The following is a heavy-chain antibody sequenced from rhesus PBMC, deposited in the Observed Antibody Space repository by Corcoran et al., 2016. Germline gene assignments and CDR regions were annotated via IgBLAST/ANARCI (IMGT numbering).Heavy chain of an antibody. V-gene: IGHV5-2*01. Sequence: EVQLVQSGAEVKRPGESLKISCKTSGHSCTTYWISWVRQMPGKGLEWMGASYPSDSDSSNSPSFQGQVTISADKSISTAYLQWSSLKASDTATYYCAKGVIEYCTGSGCYGIDYWGQGVLVTVSS. D-gene: IGHD2-21*01. J-gene: IGHJ4*01. CDR1: GHSCTTYW. CDR2: SYPSDSDS. CDR3: AKGVIEYCTGSGCYGIDY.